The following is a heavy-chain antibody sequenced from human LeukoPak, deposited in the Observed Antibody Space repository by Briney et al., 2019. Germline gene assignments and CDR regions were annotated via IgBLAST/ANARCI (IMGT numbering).Heavy chain of an antibody. V-gene: IGHV1-18*01. D-gene: IGHD1-26*01. CDR3: ARIDTSGSCYLWYFDY. CDR2: ISGCNGNT. CDR1: GYTLSNFG. Sequence: ASVKVSCKASGYTLSNFGISWVRQAPGQGLEWVGWISGCNGNTKYAQKLQGRVTVTTDTSTSTAYMDLWSLTSDDTAVYYCARIDTSGSCYLWYFDYWGQGTLVTVSS. J-gene: IGHJ4*02.